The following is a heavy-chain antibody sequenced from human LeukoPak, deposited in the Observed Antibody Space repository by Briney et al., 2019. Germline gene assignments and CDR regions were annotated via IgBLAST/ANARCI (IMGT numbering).Heavy chain of an antibody. CDR2: ISGSGGST. J-gene: IGHJ3*02. Sequence: GGSLRLSCAASGFTLSSYAMSWVRQAPGKGLEWVSLISGSGGSTYYADSVKGRFTISRGNSKNTLYLQMNSLGAEDTAVFYCAKDRDDYVWGSYLGAFDIWGQGTMVTVSS. CDR3: AKDRDDYVWGSYLGAFDI. V-gene: IGHV3-23*01. D-gene: IGHD3-16*01. CDR1: GFTLSSYA.